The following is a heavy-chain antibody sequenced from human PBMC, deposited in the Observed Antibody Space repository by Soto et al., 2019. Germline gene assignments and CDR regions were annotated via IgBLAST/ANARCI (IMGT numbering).Heavy chain of an antibody. V-gene: IGHV1-69*01. Sequence: QVQLVQSGAEAKKVGSSVKVSCKASGGTFSRYPIAWVRQAPGHGLEWMGQIIPIFGTISHAQNFQGRITITADESTSTAYMELSSLRSDDTAVYYCARPRTVAATKGYDYWGQGTLVTVSS. J-gene: IGHJ4*02. CDR1: GGTFSRYP. D-gene: IGHD4-4*01. CDR2: IIPIFGTI. CDR3: ARPRTVAATKGYDY.